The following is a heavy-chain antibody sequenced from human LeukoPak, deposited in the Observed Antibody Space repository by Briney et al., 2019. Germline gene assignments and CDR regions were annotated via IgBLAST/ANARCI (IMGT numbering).Heavy chain of an antibody. D-gene: IGHD6-19*01. CDR1: GFTFSNAW. CDR3: AKWRRGGWSLDY. J-gene: IGHJ4*02. V-gene: IGHV3-48*04. CDR2: MNSRGSMI. Sequence: GGSLRLSCAASGFTFSNAWMNWVRQAPGKGLEWIAYMNSRGSMIYFADSVRGRFSISRDNAKSSLFLQMNSLRAEDTAVYYCAKWRRGGWSLDYWGQGTLVTVSS.